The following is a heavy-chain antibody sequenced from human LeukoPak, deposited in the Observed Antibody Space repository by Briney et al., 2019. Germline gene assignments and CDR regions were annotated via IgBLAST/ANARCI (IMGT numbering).Heavy chain of an antibody. D-gene: IGHD3-10*01. Sequence: SETLSLTCAVYGGSFSGYYWSWIRQPPGKGLEWIGEINHSGSTNYNPSLKSRVTISVDTSKNQYSLKLSSVTAADTAVYYCARSLYYYGSDSFDIWGQGTMVSVSS. V-gene: IGHV4-34*01. CDR2: INHSGST. CDR3: ARSLYYYGSDSFDI. J-gene: IGHJ3*02. CDR1: GGSFSGYY.